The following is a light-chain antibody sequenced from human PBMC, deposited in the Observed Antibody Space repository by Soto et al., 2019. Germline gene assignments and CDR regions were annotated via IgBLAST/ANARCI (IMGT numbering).Light chain of an antibody. J-gene: IGKJ4*01. Sequence: EIVLTQSPGTLSLSPGERATLSCRASQSVSRDLAWYQQKHGQAPRLLIYDASKRATGIPDRFSGSGSGTDFPLTISSLEPEDFAVYYCQQRSDWPPLTFGGGTKVEVK. CDR1: QSVSRD. V-gene: IGKV3-11*01. CDR2: DAS. CDR3: QQRSDWPPLT.